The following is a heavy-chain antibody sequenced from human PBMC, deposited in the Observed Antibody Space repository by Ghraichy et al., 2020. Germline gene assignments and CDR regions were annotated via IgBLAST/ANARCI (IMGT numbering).Heavy chain of an antibody. V-gene: IGHV4-34*01. Sequence: SETLSLTCAVYGGSFSGYYWSWIRQPPGKGLEWIGEINHSGSTNYNPSLKSRVTISVDTSKNQFSLKLSSVTAADTAVYYCARGGGQYCSSTSCYLREYSNYVLFDYWGQGTLVTVSS. CDR3: ARGGGQYCSSTSCYLREYSNYVLFDY. CDR1: GGSFSGYY. D-gene: IGHD2-2*01. J-gene: IGHJ4*02. CDR2: INHSGST.